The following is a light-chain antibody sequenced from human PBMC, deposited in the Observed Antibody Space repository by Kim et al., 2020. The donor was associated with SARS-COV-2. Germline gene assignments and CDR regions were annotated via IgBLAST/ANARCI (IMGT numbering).Light chain of an antibody. Sequence: SASVGDRVTITCRASQSISSWLAWYQQKPGKAPKLLVYRGSNLESGVPSRFSGSGSGTEFTLTISSLQPDDFATYYCQQYESYWTFGQGTKVDIK. V-gene: IGKV1-5*03. J-gene: IGKJ1*01. CDR2: RGS. CDR3: QQYESYWT. CDR1: QSISSW.